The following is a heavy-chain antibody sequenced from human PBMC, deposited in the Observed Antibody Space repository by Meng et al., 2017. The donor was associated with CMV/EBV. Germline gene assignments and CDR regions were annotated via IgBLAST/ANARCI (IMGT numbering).Heavy chain of an antibody. CDR3: ARDLCGYCSSAPIDP. J-gene: IGHJ5*02. CDR2: ISSSGSTI. V-gene: IGHV3-11*04. Sequence: GGSLRLSCAASGFTFSDYYMSWIRQAPGKGLEWVSYISSSGSTIYYADSVKGRFTISRDNSKNTLYLQMNSLRAEDTAVYYCARDLCGYCSSAPIDPWGQGTLVTVSS. D-gene: IGHD2-2*03. CDR1: GFTFSDYY.